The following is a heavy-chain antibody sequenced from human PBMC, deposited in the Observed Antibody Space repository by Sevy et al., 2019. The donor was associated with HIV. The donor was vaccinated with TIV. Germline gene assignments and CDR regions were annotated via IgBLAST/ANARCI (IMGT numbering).Heavy chain of an antibody. CDR1: GFPFSSFG. J-gene: IGHJ4*02. Sequence: GGSMRLSCAASGFPFSSFGMYWVRQAPGKGLEWVAVLSYDGSNKYYADSVKGRFTISRDISKNTLFLQMNSLGAEDTAVYFWAKTPAAGRFTSSYYFDHWGQGTLVTVSS. CDR2: LSYDGSNK. D-gene: IGHD6-13*01. V-gene: IGHV3-30*18. CDR3: AKTPAAGRFTSSYYFDH.